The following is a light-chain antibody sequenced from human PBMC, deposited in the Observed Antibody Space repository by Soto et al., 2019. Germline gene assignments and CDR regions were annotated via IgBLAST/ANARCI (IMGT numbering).Light chain of an antibody. V-gene: IGLV1-47*01. Sequence: QSVLTQPPSASGAPGQRVTISCSGSSSNIGRDNVYWYQHLPGTTPKLLIRRSDQRPSGVPDRFSGFKSGTSASLAISGLRSAYEADYYCAAWDDSLNRVVFGGGTKLTVL. J-gene: IGLJ2*01. CDR3: AAWDDSLNRVV. CDR1: SSNIGRDN. CDR2: RSD.